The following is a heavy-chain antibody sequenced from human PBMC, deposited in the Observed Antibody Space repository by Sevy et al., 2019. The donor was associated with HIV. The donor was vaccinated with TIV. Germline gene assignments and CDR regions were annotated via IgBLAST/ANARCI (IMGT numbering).Heavy chain of an antibody. J-gene: IGHJ4*02. V-gene: IGHV3-33*01. D-gene: IGHD4-17*01. CDR3: ARDPRVFGDYLLTHFDY. Sequence: GGSLRLSCAASGFAFSDHGMHWVRRPPGKGLEWVADLGYDGKNQHFADSVKGRFTISRDNSKNTVYLQLRSLRAEDTAIYYCARDPRVFGDYLLTHFDYWGQGVLVTVSS. CDR2: LGYDGKNQ. CDR1: GFAFSDHG.